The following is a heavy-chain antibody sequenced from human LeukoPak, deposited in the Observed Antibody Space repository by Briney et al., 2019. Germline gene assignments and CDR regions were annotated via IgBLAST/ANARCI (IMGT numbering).Heavy chain of an antibody. Sequence: PSETLSLTCTVSGGSISSYYWSWIRQPPGKGLEWIGSVYYSGSTYYNPSLKSRVTISVDTSKNQFSLKLNSVTAADTAVYYCARHYGPWGQGTLVTVSS. J-gene: IGHJ5*02. D-gene: IGHD3-16*01. CDR3: ARHYGP. CDR1: GGSISSYY. V-gene: IGHV4-59*05. CDR2: VYYSGST.